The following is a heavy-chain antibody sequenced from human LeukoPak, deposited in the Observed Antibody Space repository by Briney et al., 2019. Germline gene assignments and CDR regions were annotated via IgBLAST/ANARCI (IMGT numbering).Heavy chain of an antibody. D-gene: IGHD6-6*01. J-gene: IGHJ4*02. CDR2: IYYSGRT. CDR1: GGSTSSYY. V-gene: IGHV4-59*01. Sequence: SETLSLTXTVSGGSTSSYYWSWIRQPPGKGLEWIGYIYYSGRTNYNPSLKSRVTISVDTSKNQFSLKQSSVTAADTAVYYCARDGVGVAARLPFYWGQGTLVTVSS. CDR3: ARDGVGVAARLPFY.